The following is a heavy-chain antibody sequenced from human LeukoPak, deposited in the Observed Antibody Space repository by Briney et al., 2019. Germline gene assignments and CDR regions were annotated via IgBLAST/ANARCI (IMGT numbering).Heavy chain of an antibody. D-gene: IGHD2-21*01. CDR2: ISRNSGSI. V-gene: IGHV3-9*01. CDR3: AKDITRDGDVVFDP. CDR1: GFTFDDYA. Sequence: AGGSLRLSCAASGFTFDDYAMHWVRQAPGKGLEWVSGISRNSGSIGYADSVKGRFTISRDNAKNSLYLQMNSLRAEDTALYYCAKDITRDGDVVFDPWGQGTLVTVSS. J-gene: IGHJ5*02.